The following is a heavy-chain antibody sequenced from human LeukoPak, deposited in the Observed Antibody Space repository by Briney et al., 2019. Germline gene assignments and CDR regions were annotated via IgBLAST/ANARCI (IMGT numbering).Heavy chain of an antibody. CDR3: ARDSGTQSYYYYYGMDV. CDR1: GYTLTELS. V-gene: IGHV1-2*06. D-gene: IGHD1-14*01. CDR2: INPNSGGT. Sequence: ASVKVSCKVSGYTLTELSMHWVRQAPGQGLEWMGRINPNSGGTNYAQKFQGRVTMTRDTSISTAYMELSRLRSDDTAVYYCARDSGTQSYYYYYGMDVWGQGTTVTVSS. J-gene: IGHJ6*02.